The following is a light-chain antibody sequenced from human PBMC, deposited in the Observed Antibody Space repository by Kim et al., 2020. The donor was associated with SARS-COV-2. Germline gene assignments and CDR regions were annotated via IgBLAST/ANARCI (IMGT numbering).Light chain of an antibody. V-gene: IGKV1-5*03. CDR2: MAS. Sequence: SSSVGDSVTITCRASRGISSWLAWYQQKPRRAPKLLIYMASSLESGVPSRFTGSGSGTEFTLTISSLQPDDLGTYSCQQYYTYPYTFGQGTKLEI. J-gene: IGKJ2*01. CDR1: RGISSW. CDR3: QQYYTYPYT.